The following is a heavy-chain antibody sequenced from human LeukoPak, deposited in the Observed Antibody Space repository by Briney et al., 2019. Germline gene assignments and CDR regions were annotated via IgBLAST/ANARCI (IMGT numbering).Heavy chain of an antibody. V-gene: IGHV3-9*01. D-gene: IGHD2-15*01. J-gene: IGHJ4*02. CDR3: AKGVLSWVDY. Sequence: GGSLRLSCAASGFTFDDYAMHWVRQAPGKGLEWVSGISWNSGSIGYADSVKGRFTISRDNAKNSLYLQMNSLRAEDTAVYYCAKGVLSWVDYWGQGTLVTVSS. CDR2: ISWNSGSI. CDR1: GFTFDDYA.